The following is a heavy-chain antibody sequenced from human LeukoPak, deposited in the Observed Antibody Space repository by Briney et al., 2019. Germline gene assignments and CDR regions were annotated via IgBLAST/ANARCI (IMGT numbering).Heavy chain of an antibody. V-gene: IGHV1-69*05. J-gene: IGHJ4*02. Sequence: ASVKVSCKASGGTFSSYAISWVRQAPGQGLEWMGGIIPIFGTANYAQKFQGRVTITTDESTSTAYMELSSLRSEDTAVYYCARDSSGLAAAGRFDYWGQGTLVTVSS. CDR3: ARDSSGLAAAGRFDY. D-gene: IGHD6-13*01. CDR1: GGTFSSYA. CDR2: IIPIFGTA.